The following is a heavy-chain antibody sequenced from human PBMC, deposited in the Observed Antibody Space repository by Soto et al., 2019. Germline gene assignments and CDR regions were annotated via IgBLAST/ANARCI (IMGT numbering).Heavy chain of an antibody. CDR2: MNPNSGNT. V-gene: IGHV1-8*01. D-gene: IGHD3-3*01. Sequence: ASVKVSCKASGYTFTSYDINWVRQATGQGLEWMGWMNPNSGNTGYAQKFQGRVTMTRNTSISTAYMELSSLRSEDTAVYYCARGESNDFWSGYVVRDYYYYYGMDVWGQGTTVTVS. CDR3: ARGESNDFWSGYVVRDYYYYYGMDV. CDR1: GYTFTSYD. J-gene: IGHJ6*02.